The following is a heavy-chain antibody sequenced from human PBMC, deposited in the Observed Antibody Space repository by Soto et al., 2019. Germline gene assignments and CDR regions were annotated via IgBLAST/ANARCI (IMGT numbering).Heavy chain of an antibody. J-gene: IGHJ5*02. D-gene: IGHD2-15*01. CDR3: ARVNCSGGSCYWGINWFDP. Sequence: SETLSLTCTVSGGSISSYYWSWIRQPAGKGLEWIGRIYTSGSTNYNPSLKSRVTMSVDTSKNQFSLKLSSVTAADTAVYYCARVNCSGGSCYWGINWFDPWGQGTLLTVSS. CDR2: IYTSGST. V-gene: IGHV4-4*07. CDR1: GGSISSYY.